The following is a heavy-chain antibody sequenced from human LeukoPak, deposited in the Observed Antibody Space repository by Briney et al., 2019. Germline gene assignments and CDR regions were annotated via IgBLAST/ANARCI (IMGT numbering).Heavy chain of an antibody. V-gene: IGHV4-30-4*01. CDR3: ARAPGYCSGGSCYGGEFDY. CDR2: IYYSGST. Sequence: SQTLSLTCTVSGGSIGRGDYYWSWIRQPPGKGLEWIGCIYYSGSTYYNPSLKSRVTISVDTSKNQFSLNLNSVTAADTAVYYCARAPGYCSGGSCYGGEFDYWGQGTLVTVSS. J-gene: IGHJ4*02. CDR1: GGSIGRGDYY. D-gene: IGHD2-15*01.